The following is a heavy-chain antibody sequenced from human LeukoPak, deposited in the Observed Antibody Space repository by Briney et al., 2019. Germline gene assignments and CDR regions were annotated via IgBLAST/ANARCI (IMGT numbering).Heavy chain of an antibody. Sequence: ASVKVSCKVSGYTLTELSMHWVRQAPGKGLEWMGGFYPEDGETIYAQKFQGRVTMTEDTSTDTAYMELSSLRSEDTAVYYCATDLHIGLPAALNYWGQGTLVTVSS. J-gene: IGHJ4*02. CDR3: ATDLHIGLPAALNY. V-gene: IGHV1-24*01. D-gene: IGHD2-21*01. CDR2: FYPEDGET. CDR1: GYTLTELS.